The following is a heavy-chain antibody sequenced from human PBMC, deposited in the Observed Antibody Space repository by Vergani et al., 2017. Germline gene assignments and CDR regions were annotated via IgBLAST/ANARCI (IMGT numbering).Heavy chain of an antibody. Sequence: QVQLQESGPGLVKPSETLSLTCTVSGGSISSNYWSWIRQPPGKGLEWIGYIYYSGSTKYNPSLKSRVTISVDTSKNQFSLKLSSVTAADTAVYYCARSPPGFSDSSGYLDYWGQGTLVTVSS. D-gene: IGHD3-22*01. J-gene: IGHJ4*02. CDR1: GGSISSNY. CDR2: IYYSGST. CDR3: ARSPPGFSDSSGYLDY. V-gene: IGHV4-59*01.